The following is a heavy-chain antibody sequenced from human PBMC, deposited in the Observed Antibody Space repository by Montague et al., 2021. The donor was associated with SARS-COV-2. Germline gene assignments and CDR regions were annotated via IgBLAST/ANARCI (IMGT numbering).Heavy chain of an antibody. Sequence: SETLSLTCTVSGSSVRSDYYWAWLRQSPGKGLEWIGSSSHKGITDYNPSLRSRVTLSVDTSKNQISLKLTSVAAADTAVYYCARYSPLGFESPDTFDIWGRGTMVTVSS. D-gene: IGHD3-9*01. V-gene: IGHV4-38-2*02. J-gene: IGHJ3*02. CDR2: SSHKGIT. CDR1: GSSVRSDYY. CDR3: ARYSPLGFESPDTFDI.